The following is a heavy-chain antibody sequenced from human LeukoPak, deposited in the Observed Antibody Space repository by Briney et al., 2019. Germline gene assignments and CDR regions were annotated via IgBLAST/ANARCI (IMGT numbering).Heavy chain of an antibody. CDR1: GGSFSGYY. Sequence: SETLSLTCAVYGGSFSGYYWSWIRQPPGKGLEWIGEINHSGSTNYNPSLKSRVTISVDTSKNQFSLKLSSVTAADTAVYYCAHGSGGYYYYYYGMDVWGQGTTVTVSS. CDR2: INHSGST. V-gene: IGHV4-34*01. J-gene: IGHJ6*02. CDR3: AHGSGGYYYYYYGMDV. D-gene: IGHD3-10*01.